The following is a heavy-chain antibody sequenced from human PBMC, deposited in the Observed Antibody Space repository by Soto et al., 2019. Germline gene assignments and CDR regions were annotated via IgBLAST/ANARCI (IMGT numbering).Heavy chain of an antibody. V-gene: IGHV6-1*01. Sequence: QALSLTCASSGDSVSSNTASCNWIRQSPSRALEWLGRTYFRSKWYNDYAVSVKSRIIINPDTSNNQFSLQLNSVTPEDTAVYFCAKGDNLGPKTGYAFDPWGQGIMVTVSS. CDR2: TYFRSKWYN. CDR3: AKGDNLGPKTGYAFDP. J-gene: IGHJ5*02. D-gene: IGHD5-12*01. CDR1: GDSVSSNTAS.